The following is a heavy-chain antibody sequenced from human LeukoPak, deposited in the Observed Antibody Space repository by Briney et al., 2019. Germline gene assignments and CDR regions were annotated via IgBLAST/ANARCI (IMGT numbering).Heavy chain of an antibody. CDR2: ISSSSSYI. CDR1: GFTFSSYS. Sequence: GGSLRLSCAASGFTFSSYSMNWVRQAPGKGLEWVSSISSSSSYIYYADSVKGRFTISRDNAKNSLYLRMNSLRAEDTAVYYCAIWALWQQQEDWFDPWGQGTLVTVSS. V-gene: IGHV3-21*01. CDR3: AIWALWQQQEDWFDP. J-gene: IGHJ5*02. D-gene: IGHD6-13*01.